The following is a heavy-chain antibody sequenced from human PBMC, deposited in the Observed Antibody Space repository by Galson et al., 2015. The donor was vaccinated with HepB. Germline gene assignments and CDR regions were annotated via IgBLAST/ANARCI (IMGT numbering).Heavy chain of an antibody. CDR2: TYYRSKWYN. J-gene: IGHJ3*02. Sequence: CAISGDSVSSNSAAWNWIRQSPSRGLEWLGRTYYRSKWYNDYAVSVKSRITINPDTSKNQFSLQLNSVTPEDTAVYYCARAAYYYDSSGYYFDAFDIWGQGTMVTVSS. V-gene: IGHV6-1*01. CDR1: GDSVSSNSAA. CDR3: ARAAYYYDSSGYYFDAFDI. D-gene: IGHD3-22*01.